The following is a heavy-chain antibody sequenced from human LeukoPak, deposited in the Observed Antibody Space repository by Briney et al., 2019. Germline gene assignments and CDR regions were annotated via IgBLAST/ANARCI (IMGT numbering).Heavy chain of an antibody. V-gene: IGHV3-23*01. J-gene: IGHJ4*02. D-gene: IGHD1-26*01. CDR2: ISTSGDRT. CDR1: GFTFSTYA. CDR3: ARSAVGTSCCTAVDY. Sequence: GGSLRLSCAASGFTFSTYAMTWVRQAPGKGLEWVSGISTSGDRTYYADSVKGRFTISGDNSKNTLYLQMNSLRAEDTAEYYCARSAVGTSCCTAVDYWGQGTLVTVSS.